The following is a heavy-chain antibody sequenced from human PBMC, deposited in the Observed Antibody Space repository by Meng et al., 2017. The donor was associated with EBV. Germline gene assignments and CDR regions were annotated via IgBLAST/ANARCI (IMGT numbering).Heavy chain of an antibody. CDR3: VRELVGGTFDY. CDR1: GSTSTSYY. J-gene: IGHJ4*02. D-gene: IGHD1/OR15-1a*01. Sequence: VNAVAEVKKPGASVKVSCKASGSTSTSYYLHWVRQAPGHGLEWMGIIIPAGGNTNYAQKFRGRFTMTRDTSTSTVYMDLSILTSEDTAVYYCVRELVGGTFDYWGQGTLVTVSS. V-gene: IGHV1-46*01. CDR2: IIPAGGNT.